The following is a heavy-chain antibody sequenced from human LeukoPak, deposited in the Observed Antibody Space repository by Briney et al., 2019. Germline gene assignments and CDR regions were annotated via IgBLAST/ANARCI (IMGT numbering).Heavy chain of an antibody. J-gene: IGHJ4*02. CDR3: ARERGAAADY. CDR1: GGSFSGYY. CDR2: INHSGST. Sequence: SETLSLTCAVYGGSFSGYYWSWIRQPPGKGLEWIGEINHSGSTNYNPSLKSRVTISVDTSKNQFSLKVSSVSAADTAVYYCARERGAAADYWGQGALVTVSS. V-gene: IGHV4-34*01. D-gene: IGHD6-13*01.